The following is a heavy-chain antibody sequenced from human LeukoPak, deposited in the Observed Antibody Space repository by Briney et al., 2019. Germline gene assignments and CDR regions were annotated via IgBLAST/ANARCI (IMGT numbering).Heavy chain of an antibody. CDR3: ERRLSIAVAGITRGFDY. CDR1: GYSFTSYW. J-gene: IGHJ4*02. CDR2: IYPSDSDT. D-gene: IGHD6-19*01. V-gene: IGHV5-51*01. Sequence: GESLMISCNGSGYSFTSYWIGWVRQMPGKGLEWMGIIYPSDSDTRYSPSFQGQVTISADKSISTAYLQWSSLKASDTAMYCCERRLSIAVAGITRGFDYWGQGTLVTVSS.